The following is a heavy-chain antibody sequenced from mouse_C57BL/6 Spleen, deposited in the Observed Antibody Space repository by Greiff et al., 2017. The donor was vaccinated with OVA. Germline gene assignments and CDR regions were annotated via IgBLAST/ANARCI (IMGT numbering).Heavy chain of an antibody. CDR1: GYTFTSYW. CDR3: ARLVETGGFAY. Sequence: VQLQESGAELVMPGASVKLSCKASGYTFTSYWMHWVKQRPGQGLEWIGEIDPSDSYTNYNQKFKGKSTLTVDKSSSTAYMQLSSLTSEDAAVYYGARLVETGGFAYWGQGTLVTVSA. D-gene: IGHD1-1*02. CDR2: IDPSDSYT. J-gene: IGHJ3*01. V-gene: IGHV1-69*01.